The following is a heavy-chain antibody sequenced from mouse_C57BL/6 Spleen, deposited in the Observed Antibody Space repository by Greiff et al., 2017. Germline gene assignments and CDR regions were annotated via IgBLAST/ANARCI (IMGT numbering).Heavy chain of an antibody. J-gene: IGHJ2*01. CDR1: GFNIKDYY. Sequence: VQLKESGAELVRPGASVKLSCTASGFNIKDYYMHWVKQRPEQGLEWIGRIDPEDGDTEYAPKFQGKATMTADTSSNTAYLQLSSLTSEDTAVYYCTRDYGSSYGEYFDYWGQGTTLTVSS. CDR3: TRDYGSSYGEYFDY. D-gene: IGHD1-1*01. V-gene: IGHV14-1*01. CDR2: IDPEDGDT.